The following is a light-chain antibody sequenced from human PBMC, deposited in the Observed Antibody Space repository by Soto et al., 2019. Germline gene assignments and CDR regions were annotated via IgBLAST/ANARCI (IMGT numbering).Light chain of an antibody. CDR2: EVS. Sequence: QAVLTQPASVSGSPGQSITISCTGTSSDVGYDNYVSWFQQHPGKAPKLMIYEVSRRPSGVSNRFSGSKSANTASLTISGLQAEDEADYYCSSYTTSNTLAVFGGGTQLTVL. CDR3: SSYTTSNTLAV. J-gene: IGLJ3*02. V-gene: IGLV2-14*01. CDR1: SSDVGYDNY.